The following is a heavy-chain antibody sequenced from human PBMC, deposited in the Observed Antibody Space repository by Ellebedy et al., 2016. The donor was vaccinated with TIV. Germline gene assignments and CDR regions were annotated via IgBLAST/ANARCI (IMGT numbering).Heavy chain of an antibody. CDR3: ALERGIIGSASFDY. Sequence: SVKVSCXASGGTFSSYAISWVRQAPGQGLEWMGGIIPIFGTANYAQKFQGRVTITADESTSTAYMELSSLRSEDTAVYYCALERGIIGSASFDYWGQGTLVTVSS. CDR1: GGTFSSYA. CDR2: IIPIFGTA. D-gene: IGHD1-26*01. V-gene: IGHV1-69*13. J-gene: IGHJ4*02.